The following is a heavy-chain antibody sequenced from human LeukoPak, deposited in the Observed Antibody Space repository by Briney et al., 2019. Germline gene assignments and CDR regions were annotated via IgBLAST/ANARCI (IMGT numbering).Heavy chain of an antibody. V-gene: IGHV4-38-2*02. J-gene: IGHJ4*02. CDR1: GYSISSGYY. CDR3: ARGKIRYLDY. Sequence: SETLSLTCTVSGYSISSGYYWSWIRQPPGKGLEWIGEINHSGSTNYNPSLKSRVTISVDTSKNQFSLKLSSVTAADTAVYYCARGKIRYLDYWGQGTLVTASS. CDR2: INHSGST. D-gene: IGHD4-17*01.